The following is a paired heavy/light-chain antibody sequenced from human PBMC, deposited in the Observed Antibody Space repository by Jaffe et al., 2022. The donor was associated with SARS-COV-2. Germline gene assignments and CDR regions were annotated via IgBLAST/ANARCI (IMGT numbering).Heavy chain of an antibody. D-gene: IGHD3-10*01. V-gene: IGHV7-4-1*02. CDR2: INTKTGRS. J-gene: IGHJ5*02. Sequence: QVQLVQSGSELKEPGASVKVSCRASGYTFTSYGVDWVRQAPGQGLEWMGWINTKTGRSTYAQDFIGRFVFSVDISINTAYLQISSLKAEDTAMYYCARVVVSGPSGARWFDPWGQGTLVTVSS. CDR3: ARVVVSGPSGARWFDP. CDR1: GYTFTSYG.
Light chain of an antibody. CDR1: SSDVGSYSL. Sequence: QSALTQPASVSGSPGQSITISCTGPSSDVGSYSLVSWYQQHPGKAPKLMIYEATKRPSGVSNRFSGSKSGNTASLTISGLQAEDEADYYCSSYAGGSPPWVFGGGTKLTVL. CDR2: EAT. CDR3: SSYAGGSPPWV. V-gene: IGLV2-23*01. J-gene: IGLJ3*02.